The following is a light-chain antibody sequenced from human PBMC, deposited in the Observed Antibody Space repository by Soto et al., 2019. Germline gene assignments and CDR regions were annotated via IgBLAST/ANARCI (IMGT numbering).Light chain of an antibody. Sequence: EIVMTQSPATLSVSPGERATLSCRASQSVSSNLAWYQQKPGQAPRLLIYDASNRATGIPDRFSGSGSATDFTLTISRLEPADFAVYYCQQYGRSPWTFGQGTKVDIK. CDR3: QQYGRSPWT. CDR2: DAS. J-gene: IGKJ1*01. V-gene: IGKV3-20*01. CDR1: QSVSSN.